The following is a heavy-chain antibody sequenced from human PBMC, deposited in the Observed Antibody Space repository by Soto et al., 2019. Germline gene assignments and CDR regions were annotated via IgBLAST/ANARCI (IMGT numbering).Heavy chain of an antibody. D-gene: IGHD2-15*01. CDR1: GLNFNDYA. CDR3: ARGDRGGSRSPASYYYSGLDV. V-gene: IGHV3-23*01. CDR2: VSTRGDIT. J-gene: IGHJ6*02. Sequence: EVQLLESGGDLVQPGGSLRLSCAASGLNFNDYAMTWVRQAPGKGLEWVSSVSTRGDITYYSDSVKGRFTISRDNSKNTLFLQMHSLRAEDPALYYRARGDRGGSRSPASYYYSGLDVWGQGATVTGSS.